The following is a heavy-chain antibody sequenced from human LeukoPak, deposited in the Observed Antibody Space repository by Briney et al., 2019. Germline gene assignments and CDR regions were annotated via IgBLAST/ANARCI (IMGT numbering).Heavy chain of an antibody. Sequence: GGSLRLSCAASGFTFSNSAMSWVRQVPGKGLEWVSTISGGGGSTSYADSVRGRFTISRDNSKNTLYLQMNSLRAEDTAIYYCAKGDSSSWGVFDYWGQGTLVTVSS. CDR3: AKGDSSSWGVFDY. V-gene: IGHV3-23*01. CDR1: GFTFSNSA. J-gene: IGHJ4*02. CDR2: ISGGGGST. D-gene: IGHD6-13*01.